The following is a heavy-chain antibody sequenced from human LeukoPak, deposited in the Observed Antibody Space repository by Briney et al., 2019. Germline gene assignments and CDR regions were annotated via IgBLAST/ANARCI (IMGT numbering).Heavy chain of an antibody. J-gene: IGHJ4*02. CDR2: ISSGSTI. D-gene: IGHD6-13*01. Sequence: GGSLRLSCAASGFTFDIYNMNWVRQAPGKGLEWISYISSGSTIYYADSVKGRFTISRDNAKNSLYLQMNSLRAEDTAVYYCARDQSSSSEFDYWGQGTLVTVSS. V-gene: IGHV3-69-1*01. CDR1: GFTFDIYN. CDR3: ARDQSSSSEFDY.